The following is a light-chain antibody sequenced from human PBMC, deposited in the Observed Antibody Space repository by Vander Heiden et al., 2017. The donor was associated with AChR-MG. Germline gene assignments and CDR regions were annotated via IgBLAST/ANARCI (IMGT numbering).Light chain of an antibody. CDR1: SSDVGGYKY. CDR2: DVS. CDR3: SSYTSSSTLYYV. V-gene: IGLV2-14*03. Sequence: QSALTQPASVSGSPGQSTTISSTGTSSDVGGYKYVSWYQEHPGKAPKLMIYDVSNRPSGVSNRFSGSKSGSTASLTISGLQAEDEADYYCSSYTSSSTLYYVFGTGTKVTVL. J-gene: IGLJ1*01.